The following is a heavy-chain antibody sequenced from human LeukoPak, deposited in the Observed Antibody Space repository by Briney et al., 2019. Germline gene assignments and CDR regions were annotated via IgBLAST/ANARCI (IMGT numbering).Heavy chain of an antibody. CDR2: ISSSGSTI. V-gene: IGHV3-11*01. Sequence: GGSLRLSCAASGFTFSDYYMSWIRQAPGKGLEWVSYISSSGSTIYYADSVKGRFTISRDSAKNSLYLQMNSLRAEDTAVYYCAREKWLGNWNDVLPAFDIWGQGTMVTVSS. CDR1: GFTFSDYY. D-gene: IGHD1-1*01. J-gene: IGHJ3*02. CDR3: AREKWLGNWNDVLPAFDI.